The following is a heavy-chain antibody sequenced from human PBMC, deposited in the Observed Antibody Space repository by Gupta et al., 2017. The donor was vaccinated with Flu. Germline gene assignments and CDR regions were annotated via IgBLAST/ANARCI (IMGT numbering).Heavy chain of an antibody. Sequence: QVQLVQSGTEVTKPGSSVRVSFRASGGTVLDYAINWVRQAPGQALEWVGGMVPDLFITKYAPKLEGRVTVTADKYTTTTYMELASLTSDESAGYYCFWVYWTDRQFDYWGQGTLVTVSS. CDR1: GGTVLDYA. V-gene: IGHV1-69*17. CDR3: FWVYWTDRQFDY. CDR2: MVPDLFIT. D-gene: IGHD1-1*01. J-gene: IGHJ4*02.